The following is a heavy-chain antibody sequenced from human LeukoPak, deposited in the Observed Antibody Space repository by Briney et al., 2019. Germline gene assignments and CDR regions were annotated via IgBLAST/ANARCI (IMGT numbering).Heavy chain of an antibody. V-gene: IGHV1-18*01. J-gene: IGHJ4*02. CDR3: ARDRLGYCGYGSCLLFDN. CDR1: GYTFPDYG. CDR2: ISADIGNT. D-gene: IGHD2-15*01. Sequence: GGSVKVSCKASGYTFPDYGISWVRQAPGQGLEWMGWISADIGNTNYAQNFQGRVTMTRDRSTSTGYMELTSLTSDDTAVYYCARDRLGYCGYGSCLLFDNWSQGTLVTVSS.